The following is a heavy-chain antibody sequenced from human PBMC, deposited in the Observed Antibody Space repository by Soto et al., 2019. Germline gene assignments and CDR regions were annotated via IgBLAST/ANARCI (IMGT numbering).Heavy chain of an antibody. D-gene: IGHD3-10*01. V-gene: IGHV1-2*02. J-gene: IGHJ5*02. Sequence: ASVKVSCKASGYTFTGYFMHWVREAPGQGLEWMGWINPYSGGADYAQSFQGRVTMTRDTSISTVYMELSRLRFDDTAVYYCARVIRGAYYNSPLDTWGQGTVVTVSS. CDR2: INPYSGGA. CDR3: ARVIRGAYYNSPLDT. CDR1: GYTFTGYF.